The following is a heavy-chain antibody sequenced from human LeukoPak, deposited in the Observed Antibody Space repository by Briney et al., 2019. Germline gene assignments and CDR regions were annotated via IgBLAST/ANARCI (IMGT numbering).Heavy chain of an antibody. Sequence: GGSLRLSCSASGFTFSNYPMHWVRQAPGKGLEYVSAINTNGDNTYYADSVKGRFTISRDNSKNTQSLQMNSLRAEDTAVYYCLGYCSGGNCYSGGYWGQGTLVTVSS. CDR3: LGYCSGGNCYSGGY. CDR1: GFTFSNYP. D-gene: IGHD2-15*01. V-gene: IGHV3-64*04. J-gene: IGHJ4*02. CDR2: INTNGDNT.